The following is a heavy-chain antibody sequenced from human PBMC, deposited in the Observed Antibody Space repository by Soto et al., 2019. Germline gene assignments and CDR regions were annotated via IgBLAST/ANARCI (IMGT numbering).Heavy chain of an antibody. CDR1: GGSISSGGYY. D-gene: IGHD6-6*01. CDR2: IYYSGST. J-gene: IGHJ4*02. V-gene: IGHV4-31*03. CDR3: ASTKGSIAVDY. Sequence: SETLSLTCTVSGGSISSGGYYWSWIRQHPGKGLEWIGYIYYSGSTYYNPSLKSRVTISVDTSKNQFSLKLSSVTAADTAVYCCASTKGSIAVDYWGQGTLVTVS.